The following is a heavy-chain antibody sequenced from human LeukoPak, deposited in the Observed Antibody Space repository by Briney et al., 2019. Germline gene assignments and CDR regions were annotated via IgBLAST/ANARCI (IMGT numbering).Heavy chain of an antibody. CDR3: ARETLGSGYAHMDV. CDR1: GGSISSSSYY. J-gene: IGHJ6*04. V-gene: IGHV4-61*01. CDR2: IYYSGST. Sequence: PSETLSLTCTVSGGSISSSSYYWGWIRQPPGKGLEWIGYIYYSGSTNYNPSLKSRVTISVDTSKNQFSLKLSSVTAADTAVYYCARETLGSGYAHMDVWGKGTTVTISS. D-gene: IGHD5-12*01.